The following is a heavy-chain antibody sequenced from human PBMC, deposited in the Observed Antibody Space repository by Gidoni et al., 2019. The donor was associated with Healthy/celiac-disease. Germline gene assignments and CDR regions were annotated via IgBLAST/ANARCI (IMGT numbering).Heavy chain of an antibody. Sequence: QVQLVESGGGVVQPGRSRRLSWAASGFTFGSYGMHWVRQAPGKGLEWVAVISYDGSNKYYADSVKGRFTISRDNSKNTLYLQMNSLRAEDTAVYYCAKLSHYDSSSGDAFDIWGQGTMVTVSS. CDR1: GFTFGSYG. V-gene: IGHV3-30*18. CDR2: ISYDGSNK. J-gene: IGHJ3*02. CDR3: AKLSHYDSSSGDAFDI. D-gene: IGHD3-22*01.